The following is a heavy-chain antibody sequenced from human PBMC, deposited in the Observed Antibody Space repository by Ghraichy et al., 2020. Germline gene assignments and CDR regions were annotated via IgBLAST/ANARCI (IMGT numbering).Heavy chain of an antibody. CDR1: GFTVSSNY. CDR2: IYSGGST. CDR3: ARADGKLYSYGLRGGYYYYGMDV. Sequence: GGSLRLSCAASGFTVSSNYMSWVRQAPGKGLEWVSVIYSGGSTYYADSVKGRFTISRDNSKNTLYLQMNSLRAEDTAVYYCARADGKLYSYGLRGGYYYYGMDVWGQGTTVTVSS. J-gene: IGHJ6*02. V-gene: IGHV3-53*01. D-gene: IGHD5-18*01.